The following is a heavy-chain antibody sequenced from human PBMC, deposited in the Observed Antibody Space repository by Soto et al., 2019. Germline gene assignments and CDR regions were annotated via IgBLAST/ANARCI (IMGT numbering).Heavy chain of an antibody. J-gene: IGHJ6*03. D-gene: IGHD3-10*01. CDR2: ADYSGST. V-gene: IGHV4-59*01. CDR3: AREYGSGSYYNVYMDV. Sequence: SETLSLTCAVSGGSLSSYYWSWIRQPPGKALEWIGFADYSGSTNYNPPLKSRVTISVDTSKKQISLKLSSVTAADTAVYYCAREYGSGSYYNVYMDVWGKGTTVTVSS. CDR1: GGSLSSYY.